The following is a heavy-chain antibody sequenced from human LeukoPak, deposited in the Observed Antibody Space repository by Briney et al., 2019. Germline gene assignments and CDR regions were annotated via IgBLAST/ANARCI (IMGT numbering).Heavy chain of an antibody. CDR3: ARSMITFGPAGY. V-gene: IGHV4-4*02. CDR1: GGSLSSSNW. J-gene: IGHJ4*02. D-gene: IGHD3-16*01. Sequence: SETLSLTCAVSGGSLSSSNWWSWVRQPPGEGLEWIGEIYHSGSTNYDPSLKSRVTISVDKSKNQFSLKLSSVTAADTAVYYCARSMITFGPAGYWGQGTLVTVSS. CDR2: IYHSGST.